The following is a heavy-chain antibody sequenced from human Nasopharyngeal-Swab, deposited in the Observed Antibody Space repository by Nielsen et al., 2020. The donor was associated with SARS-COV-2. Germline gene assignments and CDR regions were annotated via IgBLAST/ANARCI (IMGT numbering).Heavy chain of an antibody. CDR1: GYTFTELS. V-gene: IGHV1-24*01. CDR3: ARDYRRYYDILTGCYKGSYYYCYYMDV. CDR2: FDPEDGET. Sequence: ASVKVSCKASGYTFTELSMHWVRQAPGKGLEWMGGFDPEDGETIYAQKFQGRVTMTEDTSTDTAYMELSSLRSKDTAVYYCARDYRRYYDILTGCYKGSYYYCYYMDVWGKGTTVTVSS. D-gene: IGHD3-9*01. J-gene: IGHJ6*03.